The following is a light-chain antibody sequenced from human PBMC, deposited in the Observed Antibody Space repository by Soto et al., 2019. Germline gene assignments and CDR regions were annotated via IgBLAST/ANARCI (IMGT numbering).Light chain of an antibody. CDR2: DAS. V-gene: IGKV3-11*01. Sequence: EIVLTQSPATLSLSPGERATLSCRASQSLSSYLAWYQQKPGQAPRLLIFDASNRATGIPARFSGSGSGTDFTLTSSSLEPEDFAVYYCQQRTYWPLTFGGGTKVEIK. J-gene: IGKJ4*01. CDR1: QSLSSY. CDR3: QQRTYWPLT.